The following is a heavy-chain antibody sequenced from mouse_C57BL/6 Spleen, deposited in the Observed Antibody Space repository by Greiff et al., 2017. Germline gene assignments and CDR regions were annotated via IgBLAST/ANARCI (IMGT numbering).Heavy chain of an antibody. V-gene: IGHV2-2*01. D-gene: IGHD2-2*01. CDR1: GFSLTSYG. J-gene: IGHJ2*01. Sequence: QVQLQQSGPGLVQPSQSLSITCTVSGFSLTSYGVHWVRQSPGKGLEWLGVIWSGGSTAYTAAFISSLCISNDNSKSQVFFKMNSLQADDTALYYGARVYGYNGVDYGGKGTTLTGSS. CDR2: IWSGGST. CDR3: ARVYGYNGVDY.